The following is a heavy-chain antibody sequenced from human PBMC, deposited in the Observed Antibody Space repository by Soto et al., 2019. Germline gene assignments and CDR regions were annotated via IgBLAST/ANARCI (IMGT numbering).Heavy chain of an antibody. D-gene: IGHD6-13*01. J-gene: IGHJ2*01. Sequence: EVQLLESGGGLVQPGGSLRLSCAASGFTFSSYAMSWVRQAPGKGLEWVSAISGSGGSTYYADSVKGRFTISRDNSKNTLYLQMNSLRAEDTAVYYCAKGLGGAAAGTGARAGKYYWYFDLWGRGTLVTVSS. CDR3: AKGLGGAAAGTGARAGKYYWYFDL. V-gene: IGHV3-23*01. CDR1: GFTFSSYA. CDR2: ISGSGGST.